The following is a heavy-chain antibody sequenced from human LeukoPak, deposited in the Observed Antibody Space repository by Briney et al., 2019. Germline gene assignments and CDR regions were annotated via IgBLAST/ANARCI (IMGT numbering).Heavy chain of an antibody. J-gene: IGHJ6*03. V-gene: IGHV3-7*01. CDR3: ARGGGSSWYGYYYYYMDV. Sequence: GGSLRLSCAASGFTFSNAWMSWVRQAPGKGLEWVANIKQDGSEKYYVDSVKGRFTISRDNAKNSLYLQMNSLRAEDTAVYYCARGGGSSWYGYYYYYMDVWGKGTTVTVSS. CDR2: IKQDGSEK. CDR1: GFTFSNAW. D-gene: IGHD6-13*01.